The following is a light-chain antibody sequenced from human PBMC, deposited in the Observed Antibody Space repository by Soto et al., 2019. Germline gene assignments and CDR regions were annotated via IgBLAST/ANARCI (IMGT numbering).Light chain of an antibody. CDR2: GAS. V-gene: IGKV3-20*01. CDR3: QQYDTWPS. J-gene: IGKJ2*01. CDR1: QSIGTNY. Sequence: DIVLTQSPGTLSLSPGERATLSCRASQSIGTNYVAWYQQRPGQAPRLLIYGASSRATGIPARFSGSGSGTDFTLTISGLQSEDFAVYFCQQYDTWPSFGQGTKLQIK.